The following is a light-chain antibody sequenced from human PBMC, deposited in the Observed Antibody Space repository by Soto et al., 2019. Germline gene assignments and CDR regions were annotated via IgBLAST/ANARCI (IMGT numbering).Light chain of an antibody. J-gene: IGKJ1*01. CDR2: GPS. V-gene: IGKV3-15*01. Sequence: ILMTQSPSTLSVSPGERATLSCRASQSVSYNLAWYQNKPGQAPRLLIYGPSTRATGIPARFSGSGSGTEFTLTIRRLEHQDFAVYFCQQHQTFGQGTKVDIK. CDR3: QQHQT. CDR1: QSVSYN.